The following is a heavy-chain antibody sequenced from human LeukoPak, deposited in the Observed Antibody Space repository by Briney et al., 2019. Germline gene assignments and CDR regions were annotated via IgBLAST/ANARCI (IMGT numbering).Heavy chain of an antibody. J-gene: IGHJ3*02. CDR1: GFTFSSYS. Sequence: GGSLRLSCAASGFTFSSYSMNWVRQAPGKGLEWISSISSSSSYIYYADSVKGRFTISRDNAKNSLYLQMNSLRAEDTAVYYCAREFYCSGGSCYLQAFDIWGQGTMVTVSS. CDR3: AREFYCSGGSCYLQAFDI. CDR2: ISSSSSYI. D-gene: IGHD2-15*01. V-gene: IGHV3-21*01.